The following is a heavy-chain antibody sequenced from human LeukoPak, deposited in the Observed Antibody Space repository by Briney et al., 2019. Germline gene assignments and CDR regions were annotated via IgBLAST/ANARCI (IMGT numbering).Heavy chain of an antibody. V-gene: IGHV1-69*05. Sequence: SVKVSCKTSGGTFHNSAISWVRQAPGQGLEWLGGIMPLFGTAGYAQKFQGRVTITKDESTRTVYLELTSLTSDDTAVYYCARDVHGDYGSGWFDPWGQGTLVSVSS. CDR2: IMPLFGTA. CDR1: GGTFHNSA. CDR3: ARDVHGDYGSGWFDP. J-gene: IGHJ5*02. D-gene: IGHD4-17*01.